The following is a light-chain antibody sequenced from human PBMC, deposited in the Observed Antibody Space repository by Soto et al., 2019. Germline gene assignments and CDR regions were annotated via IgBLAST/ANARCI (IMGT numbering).Light chain of an antibody. CDR1: QSVSSSQ. Sequence: EIVLTQSPVTLSLSPGESATLSCRASQSVSSSQVAWYQQKPGQAPRLLIYGASSSATGIPDRFSGVGSETDFTLTLNRLEPEDFAVYYCQQYATSPHTFGQGTKLEIK. CDR2: GAS. V-gene: IGKV3-20*01. CDR3: QQYATSPHT. J-gene: IGKJ2*01.